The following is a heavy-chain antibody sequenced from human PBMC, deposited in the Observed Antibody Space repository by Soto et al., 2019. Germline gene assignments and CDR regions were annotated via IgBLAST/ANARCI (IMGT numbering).Heavy chain of an antibody. Sequence: VGSLRLSCAASGFTFTRYSMNWVREARGKGLEWVSSISSTTNYIYYGDSMKGRFTISRDNAKNSLYLEMNSLRAEDTAVYYCARESEDLTSNFDYWGQGTLVTVS. V-gene: IGHV3-21*06. CDR3: ARESEDLTSNFDY. J-gene: IGHJ4*02. CDR1: GFTFTRYS. CDR2: ISSTTNYI.